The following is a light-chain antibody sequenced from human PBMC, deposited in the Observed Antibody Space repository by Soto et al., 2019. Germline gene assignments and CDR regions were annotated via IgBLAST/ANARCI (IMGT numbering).Light chain of an antibody. CDR1: QSMDTF. J-gene: IGKJ4*01. Sequence: DIQMTQSPFSLAASVGDRVTVSCRSSQSMDTFLNWYRHKPGKAPELLIIGASRLHSGVPSRFSGGGSGTEFTRNISSLQPEDFATYYCQQTFSTLALTFGGGTKVEI. CDR2: GAS. CDR3: QQTFSTLALT. V-gene: IGKV1-39*01.